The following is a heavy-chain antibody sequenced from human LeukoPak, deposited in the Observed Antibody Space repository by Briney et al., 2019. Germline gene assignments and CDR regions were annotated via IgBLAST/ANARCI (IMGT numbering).Heavy chain of an antibody. CDR1: GFTFDDYG. CDR2: INSNGGST. J-gene: IGHJ4*02. V-gene: IGHV3-20*04. Sequence: GGSLRLSCAASGFTFDDYGMSWVRQAPGKGLEWVSGINSNGGSTGYADSVKGRFTISRDNAKNSLYLQMNSLRAEDTALYYCARDRSMATRLWTPTDYWGQGTLVTVSS. D-gene: IGHD6-6*01. CDR3: ARDRSMATRLWTPTDY.